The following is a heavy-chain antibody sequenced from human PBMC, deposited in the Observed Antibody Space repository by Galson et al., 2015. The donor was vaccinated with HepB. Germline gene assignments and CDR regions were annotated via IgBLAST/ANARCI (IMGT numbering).Heavy chain of an antibody. Sequence: SLRLSCAASGFTFSDYYMSWIRQAPEKGLEWVSYISSSGSTIYYADSVKGRFTISRDDAKNSLYLQMNSLRAEDTAVYYCARDSSTSCYFDYWGQGTLVTVSS. J-gene: IGHJ4*02. D-gene: IGHD2-2*01. CDR1: GFTFSDYY. V-gene: IGHV3-11*01. CDR2: ISSSGSTI. CDR3: ARDSSTSCYFDY.